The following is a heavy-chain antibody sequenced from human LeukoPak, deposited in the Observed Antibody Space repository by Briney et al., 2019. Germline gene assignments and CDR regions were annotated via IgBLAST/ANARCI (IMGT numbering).Heavy chain of an antibody. J-gene: IGHJ5*02. D-gene: IGHD5-24*01. CDR3: ARSENYIPEDCFDP. CDR2: ICYSGST. Sequence: SETLSLTCTVSGGSISSSTYCWGWIRQPPGKGLEWIGCICYSGSTFYNPSLKSRVTLSVDTSKNQFSLKLSSVTAADTAVYYCARSENYIPEDCFDPWGQGTLVTVSS. V-gene: IGHV4-39*01. CDR1: GGSISSSTYC.